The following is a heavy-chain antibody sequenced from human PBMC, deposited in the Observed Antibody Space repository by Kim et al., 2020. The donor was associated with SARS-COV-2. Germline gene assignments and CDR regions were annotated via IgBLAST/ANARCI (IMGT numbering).Heavy chain of an antibody. CDR1: GGSFSGYY. CDR3: ARGRAVPPKYYYGSGSSLKDWFDP. CDR2: INHSGST. Sequence: SETLSLTCAVYGGSFSGYYWSWIRQPPGKGLEWIGEINHSGSTNYNPSLKSRVTISVDTSKNQFSLKLSSVTAADTAVYYCARGRAVPPKYYYGSGSSLKDWFDPWGQGTLVTVSS. V-gene: IGHV4-34*01. J-gene: IGHJ5*02. D-gene: IGHD3-10*01.